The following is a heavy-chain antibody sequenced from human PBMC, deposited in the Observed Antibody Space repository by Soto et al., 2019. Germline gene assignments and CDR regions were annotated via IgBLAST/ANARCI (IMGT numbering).Heavy chain of an antibody. CDR1: GFTFSSYA. CDR3: AKDRDPREWLFAFDI. V-gene: IGHV3-23*01. CDR2: ISGSGGST. D-gene: IGHD3-3*01. Sequence: GGSLRLSCAASGFTFSSYAMSWVRQAPGKGLEWVSAISGSGGSTYYADSVKGRFNISRDNSKNTLYLQMNSLRAEATAVYYCAKDRDPREWLFAFDIWGQGTMVTVSS. J-gene: IGHJ3*02.